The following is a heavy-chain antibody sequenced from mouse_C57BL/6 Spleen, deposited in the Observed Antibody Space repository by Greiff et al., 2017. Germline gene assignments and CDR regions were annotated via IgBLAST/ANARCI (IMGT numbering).Heavy chain of an antibody. CDR1: GFTFSSYT. Sequence: EVKLVESGGGLVKPGGSLKLSCAASGFTFSSYTMSWVRQTPEQRLEWVATISGGGGNTYYPDSVKGRFTISRDNAKNTLYLQLSSLRSEDTALYYCARPEYYGSGYGYWGQGTTLTVSS. D-gene: IGHD1-1*01. V-gene: IGHV5-9*01. CDR3: ARPEYYGSGYGY. CDR2: ISGGGGNT. J-gene: IGHJ2*01.